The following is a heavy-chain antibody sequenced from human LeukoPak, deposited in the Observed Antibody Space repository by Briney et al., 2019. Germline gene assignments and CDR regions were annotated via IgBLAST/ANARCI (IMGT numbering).Heavy chain of an antibody. CDR3: ARNKRYSYGYNHAFDI. Sequence: GESLKISCKGSGYSSTSYWIGWVRQMPGKGLEWMGIIYPGDSDTRYSPSFQGQVTISADKSISTAYLQWSSLKASDTAMYYCARNKRYSYGYNHAFDIWGQGTMVTVSS. D-gene: IGHD5-18*01. CDR1: GYSSTSYW. V-gene: IGHV5-51*01. J-gene: IGHJ3*02. CDR2: IYPGDSDT.